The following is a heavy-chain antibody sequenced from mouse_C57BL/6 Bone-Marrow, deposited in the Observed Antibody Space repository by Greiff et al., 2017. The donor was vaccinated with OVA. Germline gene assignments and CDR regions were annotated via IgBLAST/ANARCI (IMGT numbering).Heavy chain of an antibody. CDR2: IYPGDGDT. Sequence: QVQLKESGPELVKPGASVKISCKASGYAFSSSWMNWVKQRPGKGLEWIGRIYPGDGDTNYNGKFKGKATLTADKSSSTAYMQLSSLTSEDSAVYFCARSGTTVVADFFDYWGQGTTLTVSS. V-gene: IGHV1-82*01. CDR1: GYAFSSSW. D-gene: IGHD1-1*01. CDR3: ARSGTTVVADFFDY. J-gene: IGHJ2*01.